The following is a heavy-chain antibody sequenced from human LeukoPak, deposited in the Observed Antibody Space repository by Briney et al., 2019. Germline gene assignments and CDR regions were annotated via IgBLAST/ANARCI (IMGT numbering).Heavy chain of an antibody. CDR3: ARAPFKDPTFFDP. J-gene: IGHJ5*02. Sequence: ASVKVSCKASGYTFTSYDINWVRQATGQGPEWMGWMNPNSGNTGYAQKFQGRVTMTRNTSISTAYMELSSLRSEDTAVYYCARAPFKDPTFFDPWGQGTLVTVSS. CDR2: MNPNSGNT. V-gene: IGHV1-8*01. CDR1: GYTFTSYD.